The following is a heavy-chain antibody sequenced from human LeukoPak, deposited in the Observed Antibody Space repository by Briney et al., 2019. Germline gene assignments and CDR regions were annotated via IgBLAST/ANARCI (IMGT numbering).Heavy chain of an antibody. CDR2: ISSSSSYI. J-gene: IGHJ3*02. Sequence: GGSLRLSCAASGFTFSSYSMNWVRQAPGKGLEWVSSISSSSSYIYYADSVKGRFTISRDSAKNSLYLQMNSLRAEDTAVYYCARDSPGYSSGWPDAFDIWGQGTMVTVSS. CDR1: GFTFSSYS. V-gene: IGHV3-21*01. CDR3: ARDSPGYSSGWPDAFDI. D-gene: IGHD6-19*01.